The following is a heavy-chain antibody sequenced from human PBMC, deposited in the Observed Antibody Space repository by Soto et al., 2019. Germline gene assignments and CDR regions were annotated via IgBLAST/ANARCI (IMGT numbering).Heavy chain of an antibody. CDR1: GYAFTGYY. CDR3: AREVITMIVVAHGSPYGMDV. Sequence: ASVKVSCKASGYAFTGYYMHWVRQAPGQGLEWMGWINPNSGGTNYAQRFQGRVTMTRDTSTSTVYMELSSLRSEDTAVYYCAREVITMIVVAHGSPYGMDVWGQGTTVTVSS. V-gene: IGHV1-2*02. J-gene: IGHJ6*02. D-gene: IGHD3-22*01. CDR2: INPNSGGT.